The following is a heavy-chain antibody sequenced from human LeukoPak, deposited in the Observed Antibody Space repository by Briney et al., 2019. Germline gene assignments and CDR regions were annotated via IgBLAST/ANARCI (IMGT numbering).Heavy chain of an antibody. Sequence: SQTLSLTCAISGDSVSSNSATWHWIRQSPSRGLEWLGRTYYRAGWYDDYAISVKSRVTINPDTSKNQFSLHLNSVIPEDTAVYYCARGITVAGRLTYYFDFWSQGTLVTVSS. CDR3: ARGITVAGRLTYYFDF. CDR2: TYYRAGWYD. D-gene: IGHD6-19*01. CDR1: GDSVSSNSAT. J-gene: IGHJ4*02. V-gene: IGHV6-1*01.